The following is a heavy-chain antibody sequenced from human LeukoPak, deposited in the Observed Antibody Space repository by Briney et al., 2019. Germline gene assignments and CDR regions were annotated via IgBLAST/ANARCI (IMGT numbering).Heavy chain of an antibody. D-gene: IGHD5-18*01. CDR3: AGDRGYHSFDI. CDR2: IYYSGST. Sequence: PETLSLTCTVSGGSISSYYWSWIRQPPGKGLEWIGYIYYSGSTNYNPSLKSRVTISVDTSKNQFSLKLSSVTAADTAVYYCAGDRGYHSFDIWGQGTMVTVSS. CDR1: GGSISSYY. J-gene: IGHJ3*02. V-gene: IGHV4-59*01.